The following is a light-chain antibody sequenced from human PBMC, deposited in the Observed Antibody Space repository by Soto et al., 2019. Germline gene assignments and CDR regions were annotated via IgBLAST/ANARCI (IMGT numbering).Light chain of an antibody. Sequence: EIVMTQSPATLSVSPGESATLSCRASQRVSRNLAWYQQKPGQAPRLLIYGASTRATGIPVRFSGSGSGTEFTLTISSLQSEDFAVYYCQQYNNWPPYTFGQGTKLEIK. CDR3: QQYNNWPPYT. J-gene: IGKJ2*01. CDR1: QRVSRN. CDR2: GAS. V-gene: IGKV3-15*01.